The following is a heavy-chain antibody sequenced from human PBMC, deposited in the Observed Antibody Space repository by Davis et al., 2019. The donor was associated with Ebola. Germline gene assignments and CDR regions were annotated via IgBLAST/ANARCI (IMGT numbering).Heavy chain of an antibody. Sequence: MPSETLSLTCTVSGDSISTYSWSCIRQPPATVLEWIGYISNIGWTNYNASLKSRVTISVDTSKNHFSLRLSSVIAADTAVYYCARTTLPDPPSHYYFFMDVWGKGTTVTVSS. J-gene: IGHJ6*03. V-gene: IGHV4-59*01. CDR1: GDSISTYS. CDR3: ARTTLPDPPSHYYFFMDV. CDR2: ISNIGWT. D-gene: IGHD1-1*01.